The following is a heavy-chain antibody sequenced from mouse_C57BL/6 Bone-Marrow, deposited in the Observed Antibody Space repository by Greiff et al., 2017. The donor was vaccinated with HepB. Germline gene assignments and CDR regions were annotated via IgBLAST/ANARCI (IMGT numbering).Heavy chain of an antibody. Sequence: VQLQQSGAELVKPGASVKLSCKASGYTFTSYWMHWVKQRPGQGLEWIGMIHPNSGSTNYNEKFKSKATLTVDKSSSTAYMQLSSLTSEDSAVYYCARPFLTTVVATDYWGQGTTLTVSS. CDR3: ARPFLTTVVATDY. J-gene: IGHJ2*01. D-gene: IGHD1-1*01. V-gene: IGHV1-64*01. CDR1: GYTFTSYW. CDR2: IHPNSGST.